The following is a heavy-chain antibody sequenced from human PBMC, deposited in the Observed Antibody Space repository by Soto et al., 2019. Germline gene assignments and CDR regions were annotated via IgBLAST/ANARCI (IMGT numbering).Heavy chain of an antibody. Sequence: GASVKVSCKVSGYTLTELSMHWVRQAPGKGLEWMGGFDPEDGETIYAQKFQGRVTMTEDTSTDTAYMELSSLRSEDTAVYYCATRNYYDSSGYYRFDYWGQGTLVTVS. CDR2: FDPEDGET. CDR3: ATRNYYDSSGYYRFDY. J-gene: IGHJ4*02. CDR1: GYTLTELS. V-gene: IGHV1-24*01. D-gene: IGHD3-22*01.